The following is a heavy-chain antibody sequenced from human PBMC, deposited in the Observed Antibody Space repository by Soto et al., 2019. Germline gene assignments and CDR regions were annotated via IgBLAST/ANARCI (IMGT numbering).Heavy chain of an antibody. CDR2: IIPIFGTA. Sequence: ASVKVSCKASGGTFSSYAISWVRQAPGQGLEWMRGIIPIFGTANYAQKFQGRVTITADKSTSTAYMELSSLRSEDTAVYYCARGSSMYAFDIWGQGTMVTVSS. CDR3: ARGSSMYAFDI. J-gene: IGHJ3*02. D-gene: IGHD6-19*01. V-gene: IGHV1-69*06. CDR1: GGTFSSYA.